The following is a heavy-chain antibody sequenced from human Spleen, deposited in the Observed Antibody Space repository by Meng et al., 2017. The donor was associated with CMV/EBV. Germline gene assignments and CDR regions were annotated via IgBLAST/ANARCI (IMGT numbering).Heavy chain of an antibody. CDR2: IYYSGST. CDR3: ARMQRGHYYFDS. CDR1: GGSISSYY. J-gene: IGHJ4*02. Sequence: SETLSLTCTVSGGSISSYYWSWIRQPPGKGLEWIGYIYYSGSTNYNPSLKSRVTISVDTSKNQLSLKLSSVTAADTAVYYCARMQRGHYYFDSWGQGTLVTVSS. V-gene: IGHV4-59*01. D-gene: IGHD6-25*01.